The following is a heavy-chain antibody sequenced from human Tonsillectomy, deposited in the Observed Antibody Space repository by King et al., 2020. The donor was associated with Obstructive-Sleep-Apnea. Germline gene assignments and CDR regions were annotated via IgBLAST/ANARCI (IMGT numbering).Heavy chain of an antibody. Sequence: VQLVESGGGLVQPGGSLRLSCAASGFTFSIYAMSLVRQAPGKGLEWVSVSSGSGGGTYYADSVKGRFTISRDNSKNTLYLQMKNLRAEDTAVYYCAKQMTAIPYYFDYWGQGTLVTVSS. V-gene: IGHV3-23*04. D-gene: IGHD2-21*02. CDR2: SSGSGGGT. CDR1: GFTFSIYA. J-gene: IGHJ4*02. CDR3: AKQMTAIPYYFDY.